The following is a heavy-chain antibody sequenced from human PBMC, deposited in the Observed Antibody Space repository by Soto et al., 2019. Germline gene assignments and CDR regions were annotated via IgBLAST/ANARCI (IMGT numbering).Heavy chain of an antibody. CDR3: AKYIGAAGVFDH. CDR1: GFDFSAYA. V-gene: IGHV3-23*01. J-gene: IGHJ4*02. D-gene: IGHD6-13*01. CDR2: LSGRGDTT. Sequence: DVQLLESGGGLVQPGGSLRLSCAASGFDFSAYAMSCVRQTPGKGLEWVSGLSGRGDTTDYADSVKGRFTISRDNARNTLYLQMNGMRVEDTSTYFCAKYIGAAGVFDHWGQVNLVTVSS.